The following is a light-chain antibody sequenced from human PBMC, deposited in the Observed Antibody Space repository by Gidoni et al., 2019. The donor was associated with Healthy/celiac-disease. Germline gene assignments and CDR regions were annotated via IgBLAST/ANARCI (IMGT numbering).Light chain of an antibody. CDR1: QRISSY. Sequence: IQMTHSPSSRSASVGDRVTITCRASQRISSYLNWYQQKPGKAPKLLIYAASSLQSGVPSRFSGSGSGTDFTLTISSLQPEDFATYSCQQSYSTPWTFGPGTKVDIK. CDR2: AAS. J-gene: IGKJ3*01. V-gene: IGKV1-39*01. CDR3: QQSYSTPWT.